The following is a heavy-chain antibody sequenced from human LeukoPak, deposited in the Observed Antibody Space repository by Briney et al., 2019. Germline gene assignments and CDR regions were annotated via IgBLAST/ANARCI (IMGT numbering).Heavy chain of an antibody. CDR3: ASFAGGSGGLLFDY. CDR2: IYYSGST. D-gene: IGHD2-15*01. CDR1: GGSISSSSYY. Sequence: SETLSLTCTVSGGSISSSSYYWGWIRQPPGKGLEWIGSIYYSGSTYYSPSLKSRVTISVDTSKNQFSLKLSSVTAADTAVYYCASFAGGSGGLLFDYWGQGTLVTVSS. V-gene: IGHV4-39*07. J-gene: IGHJ4*02.